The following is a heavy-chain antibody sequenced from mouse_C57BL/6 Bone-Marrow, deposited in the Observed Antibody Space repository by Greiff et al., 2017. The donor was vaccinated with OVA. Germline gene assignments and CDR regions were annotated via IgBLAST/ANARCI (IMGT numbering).Heavy chain of an antibody. D-gene: IGHD1-1*01. V-gene: IGHV1-15*01. J-gene: IGHJ1*03. CDR2: IDPETGGT. Sequence: LVRPGASVTLSCKASGYTFTDYEMHWVKQTPVHGLEWIGAIDPETGGTAYNQKFKGKAILTADKSSSTAYMELRSLTSEDSAVYYCTSITTVVESGNWYFDVWGTGTTVTVSS. CDR3: TSITTVVESGNWYFDV. CDR1: GYTFTDYE.